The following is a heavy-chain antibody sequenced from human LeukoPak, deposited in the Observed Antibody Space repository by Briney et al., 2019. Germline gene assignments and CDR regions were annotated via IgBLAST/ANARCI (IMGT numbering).Heavy chain of an antibody. CDR3: AKHPRYDVDAFDI. V-gene: IGHV3-23*01. CDR1: GFTFTTYA. Sequence: PGGSLRLSCVASGFTFTTYAMSWVRQAPGKGLEWVSTISGSGGSTYYADSVKGRFTISRDNSKNTLYLQMNSLRAEDTAVYYCAKHPRYDVDAFDIWGQGTMVTVCS. D-gene: IGHD3-3*01. CDR2: ISGSGGST. J-gene: IGHJ3*02.